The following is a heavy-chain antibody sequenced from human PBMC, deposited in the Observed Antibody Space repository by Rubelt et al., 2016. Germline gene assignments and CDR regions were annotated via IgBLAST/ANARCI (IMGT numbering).Heavy chain of an antibody. V-gene: IGHV3-74*01. CDR3: ARDLSYGSLDFGS. CDR1: GFTFDDYA. J-gene: IGHJ4*02. CDR2: IINDGSTT. D-gene: IGHD3-16*01. Sequence: GGSLRLSCAVSGFTFDDYAMHWVRQAPGKGLEWVSRIINDGSTTDYADSVKGRFTISRDNAKNTLFLQMNSLRVEDTAVYYCARDLSYGSLDFGSWGQGTLVTVSS.